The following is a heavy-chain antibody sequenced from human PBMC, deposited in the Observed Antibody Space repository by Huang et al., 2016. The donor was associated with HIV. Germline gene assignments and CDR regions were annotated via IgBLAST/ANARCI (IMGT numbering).Heavy chain of an antibody. CDR2: ITGTSAYT. D-gene: IGHD3-10*01. J-gene: IGHJ6*02. Sequence: EVQLMESGGGLVKPGGSLRVSCAASGSTFSTYSMNWVRQAPGKGLEWVSSITGTSAYTYYADSGKGRFTISRDNANNLLYLQMNSLRVEDTSVYYCARVRTSWRGAMDVWGQGTTVTVSS. CDR1: GSTFSTYS. V-gene: IGHV3-21*04. CDR3: ARVRTSWRGAMDV.